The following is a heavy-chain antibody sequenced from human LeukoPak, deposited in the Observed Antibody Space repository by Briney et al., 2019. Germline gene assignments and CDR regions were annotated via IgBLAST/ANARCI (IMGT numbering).Heavy chain of an antibody. CDR3: ARDLSRENYGMDA. J-gene: IGHJ6*02. CDR1: GGSISNSNW. Sequence: PSETLSLTCAVSGGSISNSNWWNWVRQPPGKGLEWIGEIYHSGSTNYNPSLKSRVTISVDKSKNQFSLKLSSVTAADTALYYCARDLSRENYGMDAWGQGTTVTVSS. V-gene: IGHV4-4*02. D-gene: IGHD2/OR15-2a*01. CDR2: IYHSGST.